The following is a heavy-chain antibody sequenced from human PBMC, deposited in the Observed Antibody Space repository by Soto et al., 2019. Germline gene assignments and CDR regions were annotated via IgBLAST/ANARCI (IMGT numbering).Heavy chain of an antibody. CDR2: VFSSVSA. CDR3: ARDGMTTGDT. CDR1: GVSVRSYT. V-gene: IGHV4-4*07. J-gene: IGHJ4*02. Sequence: QVQLQESGPGQVRPSETLSLTCIVSGVSVRSYTWSWVRQPANNGLEWIGRVFSSVSATYNPSLKSRVSISMDTPENRISLKLDSVTAADAGVYFCARDGMTTGDTWGPGTLVTVST. D-gene: IGHD2-21*02.